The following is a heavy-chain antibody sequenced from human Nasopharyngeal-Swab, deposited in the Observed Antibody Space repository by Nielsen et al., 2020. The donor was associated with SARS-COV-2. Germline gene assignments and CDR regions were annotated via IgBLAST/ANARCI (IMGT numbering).Heavy chain of an antibody. CDR1: GFSLSTSGMC. D-gene: IGHD3-9*01. CDR2: IDWDDDK. V-gene: IGHV2-70*01. J-gene: IGHJ4*02. CDR3: ARIRYDILTGYYIGFDY. Sequence: SGPTLVKPTQTFTLTCTFSGFSLSTSGMCVSWIRQPPGKALEWLALIDWDDDKYYSTSLKTRLTISKDTSKNQVVLTMTNMDPVDTATYYCARIRYDILTGYYIGFDYWGQGTLVTVSS.